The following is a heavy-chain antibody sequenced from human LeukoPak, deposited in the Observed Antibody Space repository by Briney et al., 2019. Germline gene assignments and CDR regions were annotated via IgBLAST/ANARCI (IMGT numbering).Heavy chain of an antibody. CDR3: ARARSRSFNDASDL. CDR2: INWNGGTT. D-gene: IGHD1-26*01. Sequence: GGSLGLSCAASGFTFDDSAMTWVRQAPGKGLEWVSGINWNGGTTHYADSVKGRFTISRDSAQKSLYLQINSLRAEDTALYYCARARSRSFNDASDLWGQGTMVIVSS. CDR1: GFTFDDSA. V-gene: IGHV3-20*04. J-gene: IGHJ3*01.